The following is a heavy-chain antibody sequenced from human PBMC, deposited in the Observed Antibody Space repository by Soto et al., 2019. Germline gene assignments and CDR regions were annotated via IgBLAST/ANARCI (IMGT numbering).Heavy chain of an antibody. CDR3: AREVPSRSFDL. J-gene: IGHJ2*01. Sequence: QVRLQQWGAGLLKPSETLSVTCAVYGGFFSDYYWTWIRQPPGKGLEWIGEINHRGSTNYNPSLKSXXAXSXXTSKNQFSLNLSSVTAADPAVYYCAREVPSRSFDLWGRGTPVTVSS. V-gene: IGHV4-34*01. CDR2: INHRGST. CDR1: GGFFSDYY.